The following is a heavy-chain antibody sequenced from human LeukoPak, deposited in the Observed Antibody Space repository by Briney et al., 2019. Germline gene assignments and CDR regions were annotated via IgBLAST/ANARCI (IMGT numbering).Heavy chain of an antibody. J-gene: IGHJ4*02. CDR2: INDNGGRT. Sequence: EGSLRLSCSASGFTFSRYAMHWVRQAPGKGLEYVSGINDNGGRTHYGDSVKGRFSISRDNSKNTLHLQMSTLRAEDTALYYCVKDVGGSYAFDYWGQGILVTVAS. CDR1: GFTFSRYA. CDR3: VKDVGGSYAFDY. D-gene: IGHD1-26*01. V-gene: IGHV3-64D*09.